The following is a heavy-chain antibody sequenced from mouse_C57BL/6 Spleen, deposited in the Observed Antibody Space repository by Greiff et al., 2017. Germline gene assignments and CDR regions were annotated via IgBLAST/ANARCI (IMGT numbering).Heavy chain of an antibody. CDR1: GYTFTSYW. J-gene: IGHJ2*01. Sequence: QVQLQQPGAELVMPGASVKLSCKASGYTFTSYWMHWVKQRPGQGLEWIGEIDPSDSYTNYNPQFKGKSTLTVDKSSSTAYMQLSSLTSEDSAVYYCARSDYYGSSYLDYWGQGTTLTVSS. V-gene: IGHV1-69*01. CDR2: IDPSDSYT. CDR3: ARSDYYGSSYLDY. D-gene: IGHD1-1*01.